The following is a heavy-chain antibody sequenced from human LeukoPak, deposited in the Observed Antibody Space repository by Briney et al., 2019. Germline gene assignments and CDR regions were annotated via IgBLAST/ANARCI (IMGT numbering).Heavy chain of an antibody. CDR3: ARGVVHCSGGSCYNFDY. V-gene: IGHV1-18*03. J-gene: IGHJ4*02. Sequence: GASVKVSCKASGYTFNTYGITWVRQAPGQGLEWMGWISAYNGNTNYAQEFQGRVTITRDTSASTAYMELSSLRSEDMAVYYCARGVVHCSGGSCYNFDYWGQGTLVTVSS. CDR1: GYTFNTYG. CDR2: ISAYNGNT. D-gene: IGHD2-15*01.